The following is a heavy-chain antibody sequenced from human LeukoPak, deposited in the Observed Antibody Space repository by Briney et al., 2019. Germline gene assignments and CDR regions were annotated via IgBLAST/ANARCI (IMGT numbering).Heavy chain of an antibody. CDR2: IDPGDSYT. CDR3: ARHLTSGLLDY. Sequence: PGESLRISCKGSGYSFTSYWIMWVRQMPGKGLEWMGTIDPGDSYTSYSPSFQGHVTISAGKSISTAYLQWSSLKASNTAMYYCARHLTSGLLDYWGQGTLVTVSS. J-gene: IGHJ4*02. D-gene: IGHD6-19*01. V-gene: IGHV5-10-1*01. CDR1: GYSFTSYW.